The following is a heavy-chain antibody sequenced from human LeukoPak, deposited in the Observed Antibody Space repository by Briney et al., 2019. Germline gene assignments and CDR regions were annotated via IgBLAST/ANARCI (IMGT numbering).Heavy chain of an antibody. CDR2: INTNTGNP. D-gene: IGHD6-19*01. Sequence: GASVTVSCKASGYTFTSYAMNWVRQAPGQGREWMGWINTNTGNPTYAQGFTGRFVFSLDTSVSTAYLQISSLRAEDTAVYYCAREYPHSSGWYGYFDYWGQGTLVTVSS. CDR3: AREYPHSSGWYGYFDY. J-gene: IGHJ4*02. V-gene: IGHV7-4-1*02. CDR1: GYTFTSYA.